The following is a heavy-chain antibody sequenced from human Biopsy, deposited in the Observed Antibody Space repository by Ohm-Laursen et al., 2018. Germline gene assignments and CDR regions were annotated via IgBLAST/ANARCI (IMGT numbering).Heavy chain of an antibody. J-gene: IGHJ4*02. CDR3: ARWETTLGRSLDS. CDR2: MSPNTGNT. V-gene: IGHV1-8*01. CDR1: GYTFTSQD. D-gene: IGHD1-26*01. Sequence: ASVKVSCKASGYTFTSQDINWVRQATGQGLEWMGWMSPNTGNTVYAQRFQDRVTMTSDTSTGTAYMGLTSLTSDDTAVYFCARWETTLGRSLDSWGQGTLVAVSS.